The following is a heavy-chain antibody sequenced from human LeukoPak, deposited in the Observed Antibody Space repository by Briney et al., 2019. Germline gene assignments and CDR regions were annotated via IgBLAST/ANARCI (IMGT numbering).Heavy chain of an antibody. CDR3: ARAISLPLDY. D-gene: IGHD2-15*01. Sequence: GRSLRLSCAASGFTFSSYAMHWVRQAPVKGLEWVAVISHDGSNKYYADSVKGRFTISRDNSKNTLYLQMNSLRAEDTAVYYCARAISLPLDYWGQGTLVTVSS. CDR1: GFTFSSYA. V-gene: IGHV3-30-3*01. J-gene: IGHJ4*02. CDR2: ISHDGSNK.